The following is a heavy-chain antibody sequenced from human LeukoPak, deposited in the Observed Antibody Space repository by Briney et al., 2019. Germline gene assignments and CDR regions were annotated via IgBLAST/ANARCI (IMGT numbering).Heavy chain of an antibody. CDR1: GYTFTSYY. CDR3: AREEVITMVRGAIMDY. D-gene: IGHD3-10*01. J-gene: IGHJ4*02. CDR2: INPSGGSA. V-gene: IGHV1-46*01. Sequence: ASVKVSCKASGYTFTSYYMHWVRQSPGQGLEWMGIINPSGGSASYAQKFQGRVTMTRDTSTSTVYMELSSLRSEDTAVYYCAREEVITMVRGAIMDYWGQGTLVTVSS.